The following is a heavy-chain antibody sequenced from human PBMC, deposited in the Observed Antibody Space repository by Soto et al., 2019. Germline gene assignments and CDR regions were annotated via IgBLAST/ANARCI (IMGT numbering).Heavy chain of an antibody. Sequence: EVQLVESGGGLVQPGRSLRLSCAASGFTFDDYAMHWVRQAPGKGLEWVSGISWNSGSIGYADSVKGRFTISRDNAKNSLYLQMNSLRAEDTALYYCAKDLGFGELFGMRWFDPWGQGTLVTVSS. CDR3: AKDLGFGELFGMRWFDP. CDR2: ISWNSGSI. D-gene: IGHD3-10*01. CDR1: GFTFDDYA. J-gene: IGHJ5*02. V-gene: IGHV3-9*01.